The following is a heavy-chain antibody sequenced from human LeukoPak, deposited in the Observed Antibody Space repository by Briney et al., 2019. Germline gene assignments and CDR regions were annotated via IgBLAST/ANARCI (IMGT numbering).Heavy chain of an antibody. CDR1: GFTFSSYD. CDR3: AREIAVAGTWYFDL. V-gene: IGHV3-13*01. D-gene: IGHD6-19*01. J-gene: IGHJ2*01. CDR2: ISTAGET. Sequence: GGSLRLSCAASGFTFSSYDMHWVRQATGKGLEWVSGISTAGETNYPGSVKGRFTISRENAKNSVYLQVNSLRAGDTAVYYCAREIAVAGTWYFDLWGRGTLVTASS.